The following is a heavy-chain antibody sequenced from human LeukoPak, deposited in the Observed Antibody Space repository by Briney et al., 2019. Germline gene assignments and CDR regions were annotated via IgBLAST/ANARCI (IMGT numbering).Heavy chain of an antibody. D-gene: IGHD6-13*01. V-gene: IGHV4-39*07. Sequence: KPSETLSLTCTVSGGSISSSSYYWGWIRQPPGKGLEWIGSIYYSGSTYYNPSLKSRVTISVDRSKNQFSLKLSSVTAADTAVYYCASGPAAGLFDPWGQGTLVTVSS. CDR3: ASGPAAGLFDP. CDR2: IYYSGST. CDR1: GGSISSSSYY. J-gene: IGHJ5*02.